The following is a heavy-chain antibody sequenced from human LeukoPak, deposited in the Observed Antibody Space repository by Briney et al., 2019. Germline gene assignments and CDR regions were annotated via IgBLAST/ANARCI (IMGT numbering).Heavy chain of an antibody. Sequence: SETLSLTCSVSGGSISSSSYYWHWIRQPPGKGLEWIGNMFYSGNTYYNPSLKSRVSISVDASKNQFSLKLSSVTAADTAVYYCARLESITMVRGVHDAFDIWGQGTMVTVSS. J-gene: IGHJ3*02. CDR1: GGSISSSSYY. CDR3: ARLESITMVRGVHDAFDI. CDR2: MFYSGNT. V-gene: IGHV4-39*01. D-gene: IGHD3-10*01.